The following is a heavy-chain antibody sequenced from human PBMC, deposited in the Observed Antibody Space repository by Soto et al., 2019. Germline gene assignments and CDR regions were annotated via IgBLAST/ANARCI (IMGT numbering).Heavy chain of an antibody. Sequence: QVQLVQSGAEVKKPGASVKVSCKASGYTFTAYYMHWVRQAPGQGLEWMGWINPNSGGANYAQKSQGWVTTTRDTSISTTYMEPSRLRSDDTVVYYCARGGRLPYSYGSRYYFDDWGQGTLVTVSS. V-gene: IGHV1-2*04. CDR2: INPNSGGA. D-gene: IGHD5-18*01. CDR1: GYTFTAYY. J-gene: IGHJ4*02. CDR3: ARGGRLPYSYGSRYYFDD.